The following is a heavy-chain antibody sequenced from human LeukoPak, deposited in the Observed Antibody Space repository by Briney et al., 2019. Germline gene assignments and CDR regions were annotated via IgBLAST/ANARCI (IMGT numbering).Heavy chain of an antibody. Sequence: SETLSLTCTVSGGSISSYYWSWIRQPPGKGLEWIGYIYYRGSTYYNPSLKSRITISLDKSKNQFSLNLSSVTAADTAVYYCARGYCRSTSCYLDHWGQGTLVTVSS. J-gene: IGHJ4*02. CDR3: ARGYCRSTSCYLDH. D-gene: IGHD2-2*01. CDR1: GGSISSYY. V-gene: IGHV4-59*12. CDR2: IYYRGST.